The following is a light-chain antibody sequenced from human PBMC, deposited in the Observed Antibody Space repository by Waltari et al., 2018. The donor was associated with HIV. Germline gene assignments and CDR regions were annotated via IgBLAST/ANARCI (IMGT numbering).Light chain of an antibody. CDR2: GVT. Sequence: QSALTQPASVSGSPGQSLTITCPGAHRNIGFFNLVSWYRQYPGKAPQLIIYGVTYRPSGISSRFSGSKSGNTASLTISGLQVDDEADYYCSSYASDDTVVFGGGTKLTVL. J-gene: IGLJ2*01. V-gene: IGLV2-14*01. CDR3: SSYASDDTVV. CDR1: HRNIGFFNL.